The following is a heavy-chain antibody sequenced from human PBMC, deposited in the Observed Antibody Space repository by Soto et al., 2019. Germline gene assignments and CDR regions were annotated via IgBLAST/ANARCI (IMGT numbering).Heavy chain of an antibody. V-gene: IGHV3-30*04. CDR1: GFTFNTHA. Sequence: LRLSCAASGFTFNTHAMHWVRQAPGKGPEWVAVISSDGGLKFYTDSMKGRFTISRDNSKDTLYLQMSSLRTEDTAVYYCATEKGPRDYFDHWGQGTLVTVSS. J-gene: IGHJ4*02. CDR2: ISSDGGLK. CDR3: ATEKGPRDYFDH.